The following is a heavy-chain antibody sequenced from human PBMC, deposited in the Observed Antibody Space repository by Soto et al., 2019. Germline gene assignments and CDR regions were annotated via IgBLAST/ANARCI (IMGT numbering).Heavy chain of an antibody. CDR2: ISTTGRYI. D-gene: IGHD5-18*01. J-gene: IGHJ4*02. CDR1: GFTFSDHS. CDR3: AAGTDTAMEQGADY. V-gene: IGHV3-21*01. Sequence: EVQLVESGGGLVKPRGSLRLSCAASGFTFSDHSMNWVRQAPGKGFEWVSSISTTGRYIYYSDSMAGRFTISRDNAKNSLYLHINSLRGDDTAIYYCAAGTDTAMEQGADYWGQGTLVIVSS.